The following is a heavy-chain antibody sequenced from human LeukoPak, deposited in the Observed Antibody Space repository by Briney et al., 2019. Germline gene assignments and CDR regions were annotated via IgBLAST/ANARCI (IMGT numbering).Heavy chain of an antibody. CDR3: AKESGALGAPLYDY. CDR2: ISDNGGGR. CDR1: GFIFRNYA. V-gene: IGHV3-23*01. D-gene: IGHD4/OR15-4a*01. Sequence: PGGSLRLSSGASGFIFRNYAMSWVRQAPGEGLEWVSGISDNGGGRYYADSVKGRFTISRDNSKNMLYLQMNSLRAEDTAVYYCAKESGALGAPLYDYWGRGILVTASS. J-gene: IGHJ4*02.